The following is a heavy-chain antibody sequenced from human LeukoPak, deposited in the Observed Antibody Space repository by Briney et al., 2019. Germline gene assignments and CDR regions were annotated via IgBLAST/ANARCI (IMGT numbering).Heavy chain of an antibody. CDR1: GYTFTGYY. Sequence: GASVKVSCKAPGYTFTGYYMHWERQAPGQGLEWMGWINPNSGGTNYAQKFQGKVTMTRDTSISTAYMELSRLRSDDTAVYYCARKYQLLLYDYWGQGTLVTVSS. J-gene: IGHJ4*02. CDR2: INPNSGGT. V-gene: IGHV1-2*02. D-gene: IGHD2-2*01. CDR3: ARKYQLLLYDY.